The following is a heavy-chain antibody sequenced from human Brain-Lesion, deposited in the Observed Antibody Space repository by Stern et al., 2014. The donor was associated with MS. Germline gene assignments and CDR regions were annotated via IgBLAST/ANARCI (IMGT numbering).Heavy chain of an antibody. Sequence: VQLVQSGPGLVKPSETLSLTCTVAGGSVSSTSYAWAWIRQPPGKGLGWIGTIYYSGNTYYSPSLKSRLTISLDTSKNQFSLQLGFVTAADTAVYYCAGEEDIRYCSGGSCTGNWFDPWGQGTLVTVSS. D-gene: IGHD2-15*01. CDR1: GGSVSSTSYA. CDR2: IYYSGNT. CDR3: AGEEDIRYCSGGSCTGNWFDP. V-gene: IGHV4-39*01. J-gene: IGHJ5*02.